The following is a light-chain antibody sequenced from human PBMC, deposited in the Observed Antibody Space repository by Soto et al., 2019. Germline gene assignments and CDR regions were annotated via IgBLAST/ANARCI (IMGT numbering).Light chain of an antibody. CDR2: GAS. J-gene: IGKJ1*01. CDR3: LQTSTFPRT. CDR1: QSVDIS. V-gene: IGKV3-15*01. Sequence: EIVLTQSPATLSVSPGERVILSCRASQSVDISLAWYQQKPGQAPRLLIYGASTRATDMPGTFSGRGSGTEFTLNISSLQSEDFATYFCLQTSTFPRTFGQGTKVDIK.